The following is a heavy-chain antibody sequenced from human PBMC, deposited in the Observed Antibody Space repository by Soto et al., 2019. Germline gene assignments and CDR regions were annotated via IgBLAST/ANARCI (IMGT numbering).Heavy chain of an antibody. CDR3: AKTSGYDYVWGSSGLDP. CDR1: GFTFSSLG. CDR2: ISYDGSDK. D-gene: IGHD3-16*01. V-gene: IGHV3-30*18. J-gene: IGHJ5*02. Sequence: QVQLVESGGGVVQPGRSLRLSCAASGFTFSSLGMHSVRQAPDKGLQWVAVISYDGSDKYYADSVKGRFTISRDDSTNTMYLQMNSLRPEDTAVYYCAKTSGYDYVWGSSGLDPWGQVTLVTVSS.